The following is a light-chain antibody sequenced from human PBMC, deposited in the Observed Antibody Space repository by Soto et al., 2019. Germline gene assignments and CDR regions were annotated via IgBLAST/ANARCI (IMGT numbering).Light chain of an antibody. CDR3: QQYGSSLIT. Sequence: EIVMTQSPATLSLSPWETATLSCRASQSVSNNLAWYQQKPGQAPRLLIYGASSRATGIPDRFSGSGSGTDFTLTISRLEPEDFAVYYCQQYGSSLITFGQGTRLEIK. V-gene: IGKV3-20*01. CDR1: QSVSNN. CDR2: GAS. J-gene: IGKJ5*01.